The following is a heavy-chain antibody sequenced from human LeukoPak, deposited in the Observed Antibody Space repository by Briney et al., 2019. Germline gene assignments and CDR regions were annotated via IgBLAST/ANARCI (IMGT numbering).Heavy chain of an antibody. V-gene: IGHV3-23*01. CDR2: ISVSGGST. D-gene: IGHD1-26*01. J-gene: IGHJ4*02. CDR1: GFTFSSYA. Sequence: PGGSLRLSCAASGFTFSSYAMSWVRQAPGKGLEWVSVISVSGGSTYYADSVKGRFTISRDNSKNTLYLQMNSLRAEDTAVYYCAKDPLVGATTGGNFDYWGQGTLATVSS. CDR3: AKDPLVGATTGGNFDY.